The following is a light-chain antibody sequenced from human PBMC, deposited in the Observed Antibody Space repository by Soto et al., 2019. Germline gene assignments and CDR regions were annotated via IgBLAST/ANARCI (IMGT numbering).Light chain of an antibody. V-gene: IGKV3-20*01. CDR1: QSVSSSY. CDR2: GAS. CDR3: QQYGSSLIT. Sequence: EIVLTQSPGTLSLSPGERATLSCRASQSVSSSYLAWYQQKPGQAPRLLICGASSRATGIPDRFSGSGSGTDFTLTISRLEPEDFAVYYCQQYGSSLITFGQGTRLEIK. J-gene: IGKJ5*01.